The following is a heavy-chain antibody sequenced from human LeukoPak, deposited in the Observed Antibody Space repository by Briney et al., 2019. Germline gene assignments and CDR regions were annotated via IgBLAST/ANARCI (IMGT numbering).Heavy chain of an antibody. CDR2: IIPIFGTA. D-gene: IGHD6-19*01. CDR3: ARAYKDRSLAGKKEFFQH. Sequence: SVTVSCTASGGTFSSYAISWVRQAPGQGLEWMGGIIPIFGTANYAQKFQGRVTITADESTSTAYMELSSLRAEDTALYYCARAYKDRSLAGKKEFFQHWGQGTLVTVSS. V-gene: IGHV1-69*13. CDR1: GGTFSSYA. J-gene: IGHJ1*01.